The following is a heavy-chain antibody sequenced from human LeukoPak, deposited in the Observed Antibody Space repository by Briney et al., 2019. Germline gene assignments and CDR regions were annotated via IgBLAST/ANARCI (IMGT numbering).Heavy chain of an antibody. Sequence: PGRSLRLSCAASGSTFSSYGMHWVRQAPGKGLEWVAVIWYDGSNKYYADSVKGRFTISRDNSKNTLYLQMNSLRAEDTAVYYCAKDLSLGAIDYWGQGTLVTVSS. CDR3: AKDLSLGAIDY. CDR2: IWYDGSNK. J-gene: IGHJ4*02. D-gene: IGHD1-26*01. V-gene: IGHV3-33*06. CDR1: GSTFSSYG.